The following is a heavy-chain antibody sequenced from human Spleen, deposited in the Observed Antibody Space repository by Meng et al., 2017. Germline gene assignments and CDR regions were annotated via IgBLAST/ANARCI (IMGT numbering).Heavy chain of an antibody. CDR2: INHSGST. CDR1: GGSFSGYY. Sequence: SETLSLTCAVYGGSFSGYYWSWIRQPPGKGLEWIGEINHSGSTNYNPSLESRATISVDTSQNNLPLKLSSVTAADSAVYYCARGPTTMAHDFDYWGQGTLVTVSS. V-gene: IGHV4-34*01. CDR3: ARGPTTMAHDFDY. D-gene: IGHD4-11*01. J-gene: IGHJ4*02.